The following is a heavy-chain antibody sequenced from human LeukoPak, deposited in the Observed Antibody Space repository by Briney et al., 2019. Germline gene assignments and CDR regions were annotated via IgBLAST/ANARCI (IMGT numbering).Heavy chain of an antibody. CDR3: VRDAD. J-gene: IGHJ4*02. CDR1: GFTFSNYA. V-gene: IGHV3-23*01. Sequence: GGSLRLSCAASGFTFSNYAVMWVRQAPGQGLEWVSAINSGGAPRYADSVKGRFTISRDNSKNMLYLQMNSLRLEDTAVYYCVRDADWGQGTLVTVSS. CDR2: INSGGAP.